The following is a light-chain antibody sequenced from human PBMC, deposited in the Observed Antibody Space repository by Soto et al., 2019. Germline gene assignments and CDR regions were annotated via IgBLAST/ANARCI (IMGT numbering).Light chain of an antibody. V-gene: IGKV1-39*01. Sequence: DIQMTQSPSSLSASVGDRVTITCRASQSISSYLNWYQQKPGKAPKLLIYAASSLQSGVPSRFNGSGSGTDFTLTISSLQTEDFATYYCQERATFGPRTKVDIK. CDR2: AAS. J-gene: IGKJ3*01. CDR1: QSISSY. CDR3: QERAT.